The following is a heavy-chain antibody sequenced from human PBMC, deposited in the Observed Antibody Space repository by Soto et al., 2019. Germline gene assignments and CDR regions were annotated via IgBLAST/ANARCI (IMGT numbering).Heavy chain of an antibody. CDR2: IYYSGSI. J-gene: IGHJ5*02. V-gene: IGHV4-31*03. Sequence: SETLSLTCTVSCGSISSRGYYWTWIRQHPGKGLEWIGNIYYSGSIHFNPSLKSRLTMLVDTSENQFSLKLSSVTAADTAVYYCARDPATPGGWFDPWGQGTLVTVSS. CDR3: ARDPATPGGWFDP. CDR1: CGSISSRGYY. D-gene: IGHD2-15*01.